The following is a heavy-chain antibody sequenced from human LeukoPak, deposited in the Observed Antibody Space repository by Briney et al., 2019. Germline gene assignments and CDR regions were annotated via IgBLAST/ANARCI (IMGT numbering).Heavy chain of an antibody. J-gene: IGHJ4*02. V-gene: IGHV4-34*01. CDR3: ARRLAARPRIDY. Sequence: KPSETLSLTCAVYGGSLSGYYWSWIRQPPGKGLEWIGEIKHSVRNNYNPPLKSRVTISVDSSKNQFSRKLSSVTSADTAVYYCARRLAARPRIDYWGEGTLVTVSS. D-gene: IGHD6-6*01. CDR2: IKHSVRN. CDR1: GGSLSGYY.